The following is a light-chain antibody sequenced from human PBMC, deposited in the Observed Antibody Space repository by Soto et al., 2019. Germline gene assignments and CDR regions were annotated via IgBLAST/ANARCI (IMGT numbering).Light chain of an antibody. V-gene: IGKV3-15*01. J-gene: IGKJ1*01. CDR2: GAS. Sequence: EIVITQSPSTLSLSPFERSTLSCRASQNIENHLAWYQQTPGQAPRLLIHGASTRATGIPTRFSGSGSGTEFTLTISSLQSEDFAVYYCQQYAYWWAFGQGTKVDIK. CDR1: QNIENH. CDR3: QQYAYWWA.